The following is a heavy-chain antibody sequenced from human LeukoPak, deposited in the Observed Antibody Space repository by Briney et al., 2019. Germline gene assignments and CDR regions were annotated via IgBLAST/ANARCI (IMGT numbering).Heavy chain of an antibody. Sequence: GGSLRLSCAASGFTFSSYWMSWVRQAPGKGLEWVANIKQDGSEKYYVDSVKGRFTISRDNAKNSLYLQMNSLRAEDTAVYYCARGGAYYYGSGSYSRYDYWGQGTLVTVSS. J-gene: IGHJ4*02. CDR1: GFTFSSYW. V-gene: IGHV3-7*03. CDR2: IKQDGSEK. CDR3: ARGGAYYYGSGSYSRYDY. D-gene: IGHD3-10*01.